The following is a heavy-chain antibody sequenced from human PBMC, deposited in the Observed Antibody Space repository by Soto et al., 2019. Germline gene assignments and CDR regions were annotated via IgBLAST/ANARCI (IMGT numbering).Heavy chain of an antibody. CDR3: ARINGGYYGSGSFDY. J-gene: IGHJ4*02. Sequence: PSETLSLTCAVSGYSISSGYYWGWIRQPPGKGLEWIGSIYHSGSTYYNPSLKSRVTISVDTSKNQFSLKLSSVTAADTAVYYCARINGGYYGSGSFDYWGQGTLVTVSS. CDR2: IYHSGST. CDR1: GYSISSGYY. V-gene: IGHV4-38-2*01. D-gene: IGHD3-10*01.